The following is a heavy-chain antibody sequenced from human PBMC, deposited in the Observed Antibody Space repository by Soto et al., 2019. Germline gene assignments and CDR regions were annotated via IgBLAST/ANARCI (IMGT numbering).Heavy chain of an antibody. J-gene: IGHJ6*02. D-gene: IGHD1-26*01. CDR3: AKDSLLSSRRMDV. Sequence: QVQLQESGPGLVKPSQTLSLTCTVSGGSISSGDYYWSWIRQHPGKGLEWIGYLYYSGSTYYNPSLTGRVTISVDTSKNRFSLKLSSVTAADMAVYYCAKDSLLSSRRMDVWGQGTTVTVSS. V-gene: IGHV4-31*03. CDR2: LYYSGST. CDR1: GGSISSGDYY.